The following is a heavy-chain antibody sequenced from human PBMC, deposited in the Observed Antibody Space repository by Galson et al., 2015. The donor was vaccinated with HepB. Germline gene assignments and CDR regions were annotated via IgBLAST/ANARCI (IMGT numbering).Heavy chain of an antibody. CDR1: GFTFSSYA. CDR2: ISGSGGST. J-gene: IGHJ6*03. V-gene: IGHV3-23*01. CDR3: AKNSVRYYDSSGYRHNYYYYYYMDV. D-gene: IGHD3-22*01. Sequence: SLRLSCAASGFTFSSYAMSWVRQAPGKGLEWVSAISGSGGSTYYADSVKGRFTISRDNSKNTLYLQMNSLRAEDTAVYYCAKNSVRYYDSSGYRHNYYYYYYMDVWGKGTTVTVSS.